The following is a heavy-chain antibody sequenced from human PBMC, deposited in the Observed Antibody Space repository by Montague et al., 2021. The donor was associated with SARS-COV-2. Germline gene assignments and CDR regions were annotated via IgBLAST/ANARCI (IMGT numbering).Heavy chain of an antibody. V-gene: IGHV4-34*01. Sequence: SETLSLTCAVYGGSLNDYYWSWVRQPPGKGLEWIGEINHGGITNYSPSLKSRVTISADTSKNQFSLKLKSVTAADTANYYCARGHQGIAMIVVVMIGAEYYFDYWGQGSLVTVSS. CDR1: GGSLNDYY. D-gene: IGHD3-22*01. CDR3: ARGHQGIAMIVVVMIGAEYYFDY. J-gene: IGHJ4*02. CDR2: INHGGIT.